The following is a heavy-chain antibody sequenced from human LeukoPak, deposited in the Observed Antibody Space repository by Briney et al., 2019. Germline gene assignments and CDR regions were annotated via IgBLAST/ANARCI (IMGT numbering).Heavy chain of an antibody. D-gene: IGHD3-3*01. V-gene: IGHV3-48*01. CDR1: GFAFSSYS. CDR2: ISSSSSTI. Sequence: GGSLRLSCAASGFAFSSYSMNWVRQAPGKGLEWVSYISSSSSTIYYADSVKGRFTISRDNAKNSLYLQMNSLRAEDTAVYYCARDHYDFWSGPDDWGQGTLVTVSS. CDR3: ARDHYDFWSGPDD. J-gene: IGHJ4*02.